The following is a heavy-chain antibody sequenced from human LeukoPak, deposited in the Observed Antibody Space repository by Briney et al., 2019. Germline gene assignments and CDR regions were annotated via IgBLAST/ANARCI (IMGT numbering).Heavy chain of an antibody. Sequence: GGSLRLSCAASGFTFSSRWMYWVRQGPGKGLVWVSRINSDGSSTSYADSVKGRFTISRDNAKNTLYLQMNSLRVEDTAIYYCARGLYGAHVDWGQGTLVTVSA. CDR2: INSDGSST. CDR3: ARGLYGAHVD. D-gene: IGHD4/OR15-4a*01. V-gene: IGHV3-74*01. CDR1: GFTFSSRW. J-gene: IGHJ4*02.